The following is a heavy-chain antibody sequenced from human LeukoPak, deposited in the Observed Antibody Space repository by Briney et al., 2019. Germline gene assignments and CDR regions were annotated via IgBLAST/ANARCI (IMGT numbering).Heavy chain of an antibody. V-gene: IGHV3-9*01. CDR2: ISWNSGSI. J-gene: IGHJ4*02. CDR1: GFTFDDYA. D-gene: IGHD6-13*01. CDR3: ARDWYDY. Sequence: GGSLRLSCAASGFTFDDYAMHWVRQAPGKGLEWVSGISWNSGSIGYADSVKGRFTISRDNSKDTLYLQMNSLRPEDTAVYYCARDWYDYWGQGTLVTVSS.